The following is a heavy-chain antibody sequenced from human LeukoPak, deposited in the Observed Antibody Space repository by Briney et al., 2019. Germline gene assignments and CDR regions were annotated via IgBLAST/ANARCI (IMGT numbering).Heavy chain of an antibody. J-gene: IGHJ4*02. Sequence: SETLSLTCAVYGGSFSGYYWSWIRQPPGKGLEWIGEINHSGSTNYNPSLKSRVTISVDTSKNQFSLKLSSVTAADTAVYYCASAIAAAGLCFDYWGQGTLVTVSS. D-gene: IGHD6-13*01. V-gene: IGHV4-34*01. CDR2: INHSGST. CDR3: ASAIAAAGLCFDY. CDR1: GGSFSGYY.